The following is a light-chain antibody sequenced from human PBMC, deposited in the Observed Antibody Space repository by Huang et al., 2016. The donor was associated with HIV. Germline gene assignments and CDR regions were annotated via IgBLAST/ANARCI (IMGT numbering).Light chain of an antibody. J-gene: IGKJ3*01. Sequence: DIVMTQSPDSLAVSLGERATINCKSSQSILYSSTDKSSLAWYHQKPGQPPKLLIYWASTRESGVPDRFSGSGSGTDFTLTISSLQAEDVAVYYCQQYYSSPFTFGPGTKVDIK. CDR2: WAS. CDR3: QQYYSSPFT. V-gene: IGKV4-1*01. CDR1: QSILYSSTDKSS.